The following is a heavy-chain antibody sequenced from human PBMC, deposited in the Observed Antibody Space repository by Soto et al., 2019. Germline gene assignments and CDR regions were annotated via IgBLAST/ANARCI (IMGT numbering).Heavy chain of an antibody. CDR1: GYTFTSYH. CDR3: ARDTPPTDY. CDR2: ISAYNTNT. V-gene: IGHV1-18*01. J-gene: IGHJ4*02. Sequence: QVQLVQSGAEVKKPGASVKVSCKTSGYTFTSYHISWVRQAPGQGLEWMGWISAYNTNTNYAHKFQGRVTMTTDTLTSTAYMELWCLRSDDTAVYYCARDTPPTDYWCQGTLVTVSS.